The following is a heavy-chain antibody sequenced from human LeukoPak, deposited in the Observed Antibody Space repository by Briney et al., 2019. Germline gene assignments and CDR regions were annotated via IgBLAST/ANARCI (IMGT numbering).Heavy chain of an antibody. Sequence: PGRSLRLSCAASGFTFSSYAMHWVRQAPGKGLEWVAVISYDGSNKYHADSVKGRFTISRDNSKNTLYLQMNSLSAEDTAVYYCARGFCSTTSCPGWAYYYGMDVWGKGTTDTVSS. D-gene: IGHD2-2*01. CDR3: ARGFCSTTSCPGWAYYYGMDV. J-gene: IGHJ6*04. CDR1: GFTFSSYA. CDR2: ISYDGSNK. V-gene: IGHV3-30*04.